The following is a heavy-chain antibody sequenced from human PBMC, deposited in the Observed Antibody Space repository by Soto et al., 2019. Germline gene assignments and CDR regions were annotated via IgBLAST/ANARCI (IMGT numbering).Heavy chain of an antibody. CDR2: INSDGSST. J-gene: IGHJ4*02. Sequence: PGGSLRLSCAASGLTVNNNYINLFRQAPGKGLEWVSRINSDGSSTSYADSVKGRFTISRDNAKNTLYLQMNSLRAEDTAVYYCARESYDILTGYWPRFDYWGQGTLVTVSS. V-gene: IGHV3-74*01. CDR3: ARESYDILTGYWPRFDY. CDR1: GLTVNNNY. D-gene: IGHD3-9*01.